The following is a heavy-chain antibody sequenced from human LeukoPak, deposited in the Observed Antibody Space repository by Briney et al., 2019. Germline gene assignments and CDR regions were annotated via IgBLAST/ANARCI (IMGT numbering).Heavy chain of an antibody. Sequence: ASVKVSCKASGYTFTSYDINWVRQATGQGLEWMGWMNPNSGNTGYAQKFQGRVTMTRNTSISTAYTELSSLRSEDTAVYYCARGPGIVVVPAANDDYWGQGALVTVSS. D-gene: IGHD2-2*01. CDR2: MNPNSGNT. CDR3: ARGPGIVVVPAANDDY. CDR1: GYTFTSYD. V-gene: IGHV1-8*01. J-gene: IGHJ4*02.